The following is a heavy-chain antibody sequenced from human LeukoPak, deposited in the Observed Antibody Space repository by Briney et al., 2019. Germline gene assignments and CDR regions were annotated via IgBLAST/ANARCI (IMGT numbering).Heavy chain of an antibody. V-gene: IGHV4-59*11. CDR3: AGYNWNFMA. CDR1: GGSISSHY. J-gene: IGHJ4*02. Sequence: SETLSLTCTVSGGSISSHYWSWIRQPPGKGLEWIGYIYYSGSTNHNPSLKSRVTISVDTSKNQFSLKLSSVTAADTAVYYCAGYNWNFMAWGQGTLVTVSS. D-gene: IGHD1-7*01. CDR2: IYYSGST.